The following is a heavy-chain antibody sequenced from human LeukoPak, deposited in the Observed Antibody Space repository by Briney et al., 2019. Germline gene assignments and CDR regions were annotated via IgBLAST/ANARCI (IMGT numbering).Heavy chain of an antibody. J-gene: IGHJ5*02. CDR3: ARASSGVLRYFDWSLFDP. Sequence: PGGSLRLSCAASGFTFSSYSMNWVRQAPGKGLEWVSSISSSSSYIYYADSVKGRFTISRDNAKNSLYLQMNSLRAEDTAVYYCARASSGVLRYFDWSLFDPWGQGTLVTVSS. CDR2: ISSSSSYI. D-gene: IGHD3-9*01. V-gene: IGHV3-21*01. CDR1: GFTFSSYS.